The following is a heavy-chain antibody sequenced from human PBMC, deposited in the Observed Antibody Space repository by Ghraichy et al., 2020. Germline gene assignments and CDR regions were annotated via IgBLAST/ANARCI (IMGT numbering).Heavy chain of an antibody. Sequence: SETLSLTCTVSGGSISSGGYYWSWIRQHPGKGLEWIGYIYYSGSTYYNPSLKSRVTISVDTSKNQFSLKLSSVTAADTAVYYCARAPYSSSSRVFDYWGQGTLVTVSS. CDR3: ARAPYSSSSRVFDY. CDR1: GGSISSGGYY. CDR2: IYYSGST. V-gene: IGHV4-31*03. J-gene: IGHJ4*02. D-gene: IGHD6-6*01.